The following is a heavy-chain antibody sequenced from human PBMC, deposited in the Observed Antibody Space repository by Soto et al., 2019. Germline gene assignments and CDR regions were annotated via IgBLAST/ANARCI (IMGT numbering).Heavy chain of an antibody. Sequence: GGSLRLSCAASGFTFSSYAMSWVRQAPGKGLEWVSAISGSGGSTYYADSVKGRFTISRDNSKNTLYLQMNSLRAKDTAVYYCAKDRGYSYGYPYWGQGTLVTVS. J-gene: IGHJ4*02. CDR3: AKDRGYSYGYPY. V-gene: IGHV3-23*01. D-gene: IGHD5-18*01. CDR1: GFTFSSYA. CDR2: ISGSGGST.